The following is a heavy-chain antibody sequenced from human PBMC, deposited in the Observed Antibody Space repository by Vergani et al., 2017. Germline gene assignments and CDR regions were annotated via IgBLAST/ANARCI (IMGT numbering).Heavy chain of an antibody. Sequence: EVQLLESGGGLVQPGGSLRLSCAASGFTFTSYEMNWVRQAPGKGLEWVSYISSSGSTIYYADSVKGRFTISRDNAKNSLYLQMNSLRAEDTAVYYCARTKELLDYFDYWGQGTLVTVSS. D-gene: IGHD1-26*01. J-gene: IGHJ4*02. CDR1: GFTFTSYE. CDR3: ARTKELLDYFDY. CDR2: ISSSGSTI. V-gene: IGHV3-48*03.